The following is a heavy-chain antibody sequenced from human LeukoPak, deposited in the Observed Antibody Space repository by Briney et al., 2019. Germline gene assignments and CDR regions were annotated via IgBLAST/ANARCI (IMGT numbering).Heavy chain of an antibody. V-gene: IGHV4-59*08. J-gene: IGHJ4*02. CDR2: IYYSGST. Sequence: PSETLSLTCTVSGGSISSYYWSWIRQPPGKGLEWIGYIYYSGSTNYNPSLKSRVTISVDTSKHQFSLKLSSVTAADTAVYYCARYMTTVTSYYFDYWGQGTLVTVSS. CDR3: ARYMTTVTSYYFDY. CDR1: GGSISSYY. D-gene: IGHD4-17*01.